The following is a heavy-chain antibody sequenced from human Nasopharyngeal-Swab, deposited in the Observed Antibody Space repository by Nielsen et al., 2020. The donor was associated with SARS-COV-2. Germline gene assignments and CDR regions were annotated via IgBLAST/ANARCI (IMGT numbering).Heavy chain of an antibody. CDR3: AKTPTNYGMDV. CDR2: ISWNSGSI. J-gene: IGHJ6*02. V-gene: IGHV3-9*01. CDR1: GFTFDDYA. Sequence: GGSLRLSCAASGFTFDDYAMHWVRHAPGKGLEWVSVISWNSGSIGYADSVKGRFTISRDNAKNSLYLQMNSLRAEDTALYYCAKTPTNYGMDVWGQGTTVTVSS.